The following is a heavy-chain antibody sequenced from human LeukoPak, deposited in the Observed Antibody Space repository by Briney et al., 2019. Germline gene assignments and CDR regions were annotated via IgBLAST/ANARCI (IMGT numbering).Heavy chain of an antibody. CDR2: IYHGGST. V-gene: IGHV4-38-2*02. J-gene: IGHJ6*02. CDR3: ARDLAAAGKSGMDV. D-gene: IGHD6-13*01. CDR1: GYSISSGYY. Sequence: SETLSLTCTVSGYSISSGYYWGWIRQPPGKGLEWIGSIYHGGSTYYNPSLKSRVTISVDTSKNQFSLKLSSVTAADTAVYYCARDLAAAGKSGMDVWGQGTTVTVSS.